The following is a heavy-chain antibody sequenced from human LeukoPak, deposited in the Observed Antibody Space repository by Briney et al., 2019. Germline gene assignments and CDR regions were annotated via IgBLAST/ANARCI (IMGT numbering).Heavy chain of an antibody. V-gene: IGHV1-69*13. CDR2: IIPIFGTA. CDR1: GGTFSSYA. Sequence: SVKVSCKASGGTFSSYAVSWVRQAPGQGLEWMGGIIPIFGTANYAQKFQGRVTITADESTSTAYMELSSLRSEDTAVYYCARVGLRYFDRFPQLDYWGQGTLVTVSS. D-gene: IGHD3-9*01. J-gene: IGHJ4*02. CDR3: ARVGLRYFDRFPQLDY.